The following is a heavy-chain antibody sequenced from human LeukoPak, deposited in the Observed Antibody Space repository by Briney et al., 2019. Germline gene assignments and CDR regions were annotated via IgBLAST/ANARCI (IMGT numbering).Heavy chain of an antibody. D-gene: IGHD6-6*01. V-gene: IGHV1-8*01. CDR1: GYTFTSHA. CDR2: MNPNSGNT. Sequence: GASVSASSTASGYTFTSHAINWVRQAPGQGLEWMGWMNPNSGNTGYAQKFQGRVTMTRNTSISTAYMELSSLRSEDTAVYYCARGLSIAARPCWFDPWGQGTLVTVSS. J-gene: IGHJ5*02. CDR3: ARGLSIAARPCWFDP.